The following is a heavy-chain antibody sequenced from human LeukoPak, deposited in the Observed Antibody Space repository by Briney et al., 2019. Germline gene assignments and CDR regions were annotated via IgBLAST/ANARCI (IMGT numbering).Heavy chain of an antibody. J-gene: IGHJ4*02. CDR3: AREGLVGIAAAGTMQVRIDY. CDR2: ISAYNGNT. Sequence: ASVTVSFTSSGYTFTIYGISWGRQAPGQGMEWMGWISAYNGNTNYAHKHQGRVTMTTDTSTSTAYMELSSLRSDDTAVYYCAREGLVGIAAAGTMQVRIDYWGQGTLVTVSS. D-gene: IGHD6-13*01. CDR1: GYTFTIYG. V-gene: IGHV1-18*01.